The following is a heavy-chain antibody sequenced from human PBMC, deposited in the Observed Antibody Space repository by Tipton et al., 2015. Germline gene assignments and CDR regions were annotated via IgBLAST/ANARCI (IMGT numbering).Heavy chain of an antibody. CDR2: ISWSSSFI. CDR1: GFTFSGYS. D-gene: IGHD3-16*02. CDR3: TRSMVFVGYHYNGMDV. Sequence: GSLRLSCAASGFTFSGYSMSWVRQAPGKGLEWVSSISWSSSFIYYADSVKGRFTISRDNAKNSLSLQMTSLRAEDTALYYCTRSMVFVGYHYNGMDVWGQGTTVIVS. V-gene: IGHV3-21*04. J-gene: IGHJ6*02.